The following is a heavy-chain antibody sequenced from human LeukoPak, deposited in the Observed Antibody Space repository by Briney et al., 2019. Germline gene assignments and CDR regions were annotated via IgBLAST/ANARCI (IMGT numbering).Heavy chain of an antibody. D-gene: IGHD5-18*01. V-gene: IGHV4-39*07. CDR3: ARHNTAMDYYFDY. Sequence: SETLSLTCTVSGGSISSSSYYWGWIRQPPGKGLEWIGSIYYSGSTYYNPSLKSRVTISVDTSKNQFSLKLSSVTAADTAVYYCARHNTAMDYYFDYWGQGTLVTVSS. CDR2: IYYSGST. J-gene: IGHJ4*02. CDR1: GGSISSSSYY.